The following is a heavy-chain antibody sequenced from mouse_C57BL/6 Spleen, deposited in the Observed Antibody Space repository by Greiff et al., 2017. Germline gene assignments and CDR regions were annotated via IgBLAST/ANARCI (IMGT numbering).Heavy chain of an antibody. Sequence: QVQLQQPGAELVKPGASVKLSCKASGYTFTSYWMPWVKQRPGQGLEWIGMIHPNSGCTNYNEKFKSKVTLTVDNSTSTDYMQLSRLTSEVTAVYNCARGGITTVRVMDYWGQGTSVTVSS. CDR3: ARGGITTVRVMDY. CDR1: GYTFTSYW. J-gene: IGHJ4*01. D-gene: IGHD1-1*01. CDR2: IHPNSGCT. V-gene: IGHV1-64*01.